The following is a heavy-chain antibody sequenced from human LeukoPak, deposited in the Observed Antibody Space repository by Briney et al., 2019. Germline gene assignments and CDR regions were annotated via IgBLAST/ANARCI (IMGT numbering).Heavy chain of an antibody. CDR1: GGTYSSYA. CDR2: IIPILGIA. D-gene: IGHD3-22*01. V-gene: IGHV1-69*10. Sequence: SVKVSCKASGGTYSSYASCWVRQAPGQGLKGMGWIIPILGIANYAQKFQGRVTITADKSTRTAYMELSSLRSEDTAVYCCARSYYYDSRIINWFDPWGQGTLVTVSS. J-gene: IGHJ5*02. CDR3: ARSYYYDSRIINWFDP.